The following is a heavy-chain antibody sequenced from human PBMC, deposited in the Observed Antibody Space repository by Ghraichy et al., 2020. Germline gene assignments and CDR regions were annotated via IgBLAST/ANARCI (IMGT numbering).Heavy chain of an antibody. Sequence: SDTLSLTCAVSGDSISSGSISRGGSSWSWIRQPPGKGLEWIGYIYESGSTFYNPSLKSRVSFSLDRSKNQFSLSLTSVTAADTAVYYCAREAGGYDTDWFDPWGQGILFTVSS. J-gene: IGHJ5*01. CDR3: AREAGGYDTDWFDP. CDR2: IYESGST. D-gene: IGHD5-12*01. CDR1: GDSISSGSISRGGSS. V-gene: IGHV4-30-2*01.